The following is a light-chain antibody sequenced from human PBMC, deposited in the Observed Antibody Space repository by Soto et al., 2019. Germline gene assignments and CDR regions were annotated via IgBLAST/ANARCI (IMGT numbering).Light chain of an antibody. CDR3: QQYYSTLT. CDR1: QRVLYSSNNKNY. V-gene: IGKV4-1*01. CDR2: WAS. Sequence: DIVMTQCPDSLAVSLGERATINCKSSQRVLYSSNNKNYLAWYQQKPGQPPKLLISWASTRESGVPDRFSGSGSGTDFTLTISSLQAEDVAVYYCQQYYSTLTFGGGTKVEIK. J-gene: IGKJ4*01.